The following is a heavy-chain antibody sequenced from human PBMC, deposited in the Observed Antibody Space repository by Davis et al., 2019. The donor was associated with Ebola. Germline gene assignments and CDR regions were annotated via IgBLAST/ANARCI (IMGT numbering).Heavy chain of an antibody. V-gene: IGHV4-59*08. CDR1: GGSISSYY. D-gene: IGHD6-19*01. CDR2: IYYSGST. Sequence: PSETLSLTCTVSGGSISSYYWSWIRQPPGKGLEWIGYIYYSGSTNYNPSLKSRVTISVDTSKNQFSLKLSSVTAADTAVYYCAGSSGWYGLFDYWGQGTLVTVSS. J-gene: IGHJ4*02. CDR3: AGSSGWYGLFDY.